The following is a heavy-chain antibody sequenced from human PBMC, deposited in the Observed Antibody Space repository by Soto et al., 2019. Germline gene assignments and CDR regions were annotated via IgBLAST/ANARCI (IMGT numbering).Heavy chain of an antibody. CDR1: GYTFATYG. D-gene: IGHD3-10*01. V-gene: IGHV1-18*04. CDR3: ARTFPLGASYKHDLYKYRLDV. Sequence: QIRLEQSESEVKKPGASVRVSCKASGYTFATYGFSWVRQAPGQGLEWMGWISAYNGETRLAQRFQGRVTMTTDTATTTGYMAMRSLWTEHRGVYSCARTFPLGASYKHDLYKYRLDVWGQGTTITVSS. J-gene: IGHJ6*02. CDR2: ISAYNGET.